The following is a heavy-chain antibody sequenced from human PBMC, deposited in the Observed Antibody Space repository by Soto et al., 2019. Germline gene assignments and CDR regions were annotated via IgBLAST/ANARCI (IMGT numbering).Heavy chain of an antibody. CDR1: GYTFTSYD. CDR3: AREGGIVVVPDYFDY. D-gene: IGHD2-2*01. V-gene: IGHV1-2*04. J-gene: IGHJ4*02. Sequence: ASVKVSCKASGYTFTSYDINWVRQAPGQGLEWMGWINPNSGGTNYAQKFQGWVTMTRDTSISTAYMELSRLRSDDTAVYYCAREGGIVVVPDYFDYWGQGTLVTVSS. CDR2: INPNSGGT.